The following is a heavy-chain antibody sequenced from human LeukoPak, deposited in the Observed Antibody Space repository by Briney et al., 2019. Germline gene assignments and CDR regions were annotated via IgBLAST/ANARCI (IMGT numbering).Heavy chain of an antibody. CDR2: IYTSGST. CDR1: GGSISSYY. CDR3: ARDRSSGIAAAGVDWFDP. D-gene: IGHD6-13*01. Sequence: SETLSLTCTVSGGSISSYYWSCIRQPTGKGLEWIGRIYTSGSTNYNPSLKSRVTMSVDTSKNQFSLKLSSVTAADTAVYYCARDRSSGIAAAGVDWFDPWGQGTLVTVSS. V-gene: IGHV4-4*07. J-gene: IGHJ5*02.